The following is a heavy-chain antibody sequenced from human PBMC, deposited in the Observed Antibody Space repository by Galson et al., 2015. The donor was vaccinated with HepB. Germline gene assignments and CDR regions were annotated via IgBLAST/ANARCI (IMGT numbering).Heavy chain of an antibody. V-gene: IGHV3-72*01. J-gene: IGHJ4*02. CDR2: VRHKARRYTT. CDR1: GFTFSDYY. Sequence: SLRLSCAASGFTFSDYYMEWVRQAPGKGREWVGRVRHKARRYTTDYVASVEGRFTIPTDDSKNSLYLQMDSRKTEDAAVSYCSRTLPGIDLDYWGQGTLVTVSS. D-gene: IGHD3-3*02. CDR3: SRTLPGIDLDY.